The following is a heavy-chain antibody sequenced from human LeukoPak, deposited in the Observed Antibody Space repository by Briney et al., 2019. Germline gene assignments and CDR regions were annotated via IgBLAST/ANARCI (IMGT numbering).Heavy chain of an antibody. V-gene: IGHV4-30-4*01. J-gene: IGHJ5*02. CDR2: IHYSGAT. CDR3: ARDSYMVVAPGSWFDP. D-gene: IGHD2-21*01. Sequence: SQTLSLTCTVSGASITSGDYFWRWLRQPPGKGLEWIGYIHYSGATYSNPSLKSRFTISVDTSKNQCSLKLSSVTAADTAVYYCARDSYMVVAPGSWFDPWGQGTLVTVSS. CDR1: GASITSGDYF.